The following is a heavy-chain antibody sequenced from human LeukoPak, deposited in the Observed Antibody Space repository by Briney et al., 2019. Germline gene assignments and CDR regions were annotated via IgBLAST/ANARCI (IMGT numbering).Heavy chain of an antibody. V-gene: IGHV3-23*01. Sequence: GGSLRLSCAASGFTFSSSVMTWVRQAPGKGLEWVSTISGSGGTTYYADSVKGRFTISRDNSKNTLYLEMDSQRADDTAVYYCAKDQGYSYYYLDYWGQGTLVTVSS. CDR1: GFTFSSSV. D-gene: IGHD5-18*01. CDR3: AKDQGYSYYYLDY. CDR2: ISGSGGTT. J-gene: IGHJ4*02.